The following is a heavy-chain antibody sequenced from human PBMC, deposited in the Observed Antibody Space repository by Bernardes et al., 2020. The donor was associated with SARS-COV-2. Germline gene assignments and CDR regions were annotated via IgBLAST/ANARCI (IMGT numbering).Heavy chain of an antibody. V-gene: IGHV2-5*02. Sequence: SGNTLPNPTQSITLTCTFSVISHGPAGVGLAWIRQPPGNALEWLALIYWDDVQRYSPSLGSRLTITKDTSENQVVLTITDMDPVDTATYYCAHRASFYDDDDFYYSGFDYWGQGTLVTVSS. CDR3: AHRASFYDDDDFYYSGFDY. J-gene: IGHJ4*02. CDR2: IYWDDVQ. CDR1: VISHGPAGVG. D-gene: IGHD3-10*01.